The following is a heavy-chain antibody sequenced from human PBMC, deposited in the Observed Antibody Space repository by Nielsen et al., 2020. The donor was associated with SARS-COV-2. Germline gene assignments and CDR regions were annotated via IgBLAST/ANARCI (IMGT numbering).Heavy chain of an antibody. Sequence: SETLSLTCAVYGGSFSGYYWSWIRQPPGKGLEWIGEINHSGSTNYNPSLKSRVTISVDTSKNQFSLKLSSVTAADTAMYYCARDSVLLWYFDLWGRGTLVTVSS. CDR3: ARDSVLLWYFDL. CDR2: INHSGST. V-gene: IGHV4-34*01. J-gene: IGHJ2*01. D-gene: IGHD3-10*01. CDR1: GGSFSGYY.